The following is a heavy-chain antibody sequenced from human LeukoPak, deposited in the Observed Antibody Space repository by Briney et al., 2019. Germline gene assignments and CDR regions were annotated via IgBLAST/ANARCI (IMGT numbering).Heavy chain of an antibody. J-gene: IGHJ4*02. CDR1: GFTVSSNY. D-gene: IGHD6-13*01. V-gene: IGHV3-53*01. Sequence: GGSLRLSCAASGFTVSSNYMSWVRQAPGKGLEWVSVIYSGSSTYYADSVKGRFTISRDNSKNTLYLQMNSLRAEDTAVYYCARDQLSSSWYAFDYWGQGTLVTVSS. CDR3: ARDQLSSSWYAFDY. CDR2: IYSGSST.